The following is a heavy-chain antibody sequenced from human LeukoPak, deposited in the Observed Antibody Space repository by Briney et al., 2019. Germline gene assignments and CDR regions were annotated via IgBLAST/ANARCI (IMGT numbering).Heavy chain of an antibody. Sequence: ASVKVSCKASGDTFTGYYIHWVRQAPGQGLEWLGRISPNSGVPNYAQKFQGRVTMTRDTSVSTVYMELSGLKSDDTGAYYCAREVGYSTSWYGRFDPWGQGTVVTVSS. CDR3: AREVGYSTSWYGRFDP. J-gene: IGHJ5*02. D-gene: IGHD6-13*01. CDR2: ISPNSGVP. CDR1: GDTFTGYY. V-gene: IGHV1-2*05.